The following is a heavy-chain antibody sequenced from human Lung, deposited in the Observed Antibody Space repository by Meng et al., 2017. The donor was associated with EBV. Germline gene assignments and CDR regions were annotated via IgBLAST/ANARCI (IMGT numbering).Heavy chain of an antibody. D-gene: IGHD5-24*01. V-gene: IGHV3-21*01. Sequence: EVQLVESGGXLVKPGGSLSLSCAASGFTFSSYTMNWVRQAPGKGLEWVSSIIGSSGSIRYADSVRGRFTFSRDNAKSSVYLQMSSLRAEDTAVYYCARGVLGGWLQFDFWGQGILVTVSS. CDR2: IIGSSGSI. J-gene: IGHJ4*02. CDR1: GFTFSSYT. CDR3: ARGVLGGWLQFDF.